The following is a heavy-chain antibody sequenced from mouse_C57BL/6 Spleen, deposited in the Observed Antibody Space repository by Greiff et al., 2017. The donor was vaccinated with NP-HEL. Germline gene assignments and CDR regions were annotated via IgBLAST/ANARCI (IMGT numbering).Heavy chain of an antibody. D-gene: IGHD2-5*01. CDR1: GYTFTSYW. CDR2: IYPGSGST. Sequence: VQLQQSGAGLVKPGASVKMSCKASGYTFTSYWITWVKQRPGQGLEWIGDIYPGSGSTNYNEKFKSKATLTVDTSSSTAYMQLSSLTSEDSAVYYCASSYYSNYGYAMDYWGQGTSVTVSS. CDR3: ASSYYSNYGYAMDY. V-gene: IGHV1-55*01. J-gene: IGHJ4*01.